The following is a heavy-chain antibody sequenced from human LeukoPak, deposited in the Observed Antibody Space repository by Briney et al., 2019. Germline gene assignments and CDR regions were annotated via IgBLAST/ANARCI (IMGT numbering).Heavy chain of an antibody. CDR2: IIPIFGTA. J-gene: IGHJ3*02. V-gene: IGHV1-69*05. CDR3: ARYSSSSGLGAFDI. CDR1: GGTFSSYA. D-gene: IGHD6-6*01. Sequence: AASVKVSCKASGGTFSSYAISWVRQAPGQGLEWMGGIIPIFGTANYAQKFQGRVTITTDESTSTAYMELSSLRSEDTAVCYCARYSSSSGLGAFDIWGQGTMVTVSS.